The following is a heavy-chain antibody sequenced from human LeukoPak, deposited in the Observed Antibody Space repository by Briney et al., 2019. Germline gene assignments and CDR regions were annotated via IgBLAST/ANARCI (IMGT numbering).Heavy chain of an antibody. CDR1: GFTFSRYW. Sequence: GGSLRLSCAASGFTFSRYWMHWLRQAPGKGLVWVSRISTDGSSTTYADCVKGRFTISRDNGRNTLYLRMYSLRAEDTAVYYCASYLTSIPSGMDVWGQGTTVTVSS. D-gene: IGHD2/OR15-2a*01. CDR2: ISTDGSST. CDR3: ASYLTSIPSGMDV. V-gene: IGHV3-74*01. J-gene: IGHJ6*02.